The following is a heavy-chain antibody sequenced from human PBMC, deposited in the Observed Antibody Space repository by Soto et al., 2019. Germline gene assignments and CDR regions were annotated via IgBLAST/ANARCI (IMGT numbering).Heavy chain of an antibody. CDR2: ISYDGSNK. V-gene: IGHV3-30*18. CDR1: GFAFRSYG. CDR3: AKEDSLVVVVDY. D-gene: IGHD2-15*01. J-gene: IGHJ4*02. Sequence: QVQLVESGGGVVQPGRSLKLSCAASGFAFRSYGMHWVRQAPGKGLEWVAVISYDGSNKYYADSLKGRFTISRDNSKSTLYLQMNSLRPEDTAVYYCAKEDSLVVVVDYWGRGTLVTVSS.